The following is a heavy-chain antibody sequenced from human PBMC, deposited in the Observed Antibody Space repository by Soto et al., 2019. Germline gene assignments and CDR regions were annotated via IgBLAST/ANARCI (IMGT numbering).Heavy chain of an antibody. J-gene: IGHJ4*02. CDR1: GGSISSYY. Sequence: SETLSLTCTGSGGSISSYYWSWIRQPPGKGLEWIGYIYYSGSTNYNPSLKSRVTISVDTSKNQFSLKLSSVTAADTAVYYCARVWGYAFDFWGQGTLVTVAS. D-gene: IGHD3-16*01. V-gene: IGHV4-59*01. CDR3: ARVWGYAFDF. CDR2: IYYSGST.